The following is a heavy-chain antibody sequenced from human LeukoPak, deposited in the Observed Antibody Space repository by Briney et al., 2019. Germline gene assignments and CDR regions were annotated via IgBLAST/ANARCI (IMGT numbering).Heavy chain of an antibody. Sequence: SETLSLTCAVYGGSFSGYYWSWIRQPPGKGLEWIGEINHSGSTNYNPSLKSRVTISVDTSKNQFSLKLSSVTAADTAVYYCARGFSWFGAMGICFDYWGQGTLVTVSS. D-gene: IGHD3-10*01. V-gene: IGHV4-34*01. CDR3: ARGFSWFGAMGICFDY. J-gene: IGHJ4*02. CDR2: INHSGST. CDR1: GGSFSGYY.